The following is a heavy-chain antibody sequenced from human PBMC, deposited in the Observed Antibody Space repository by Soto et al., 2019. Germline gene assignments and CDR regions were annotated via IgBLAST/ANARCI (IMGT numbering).Heavy chain of an antibody. V-gene: IGHV1-18*01. CDR2: ISAYNGNT. Sequence: QVQLVQSGAEVKKPGASVKVSCKASGYTFTSYGISWVRQAPGQGLEWMGWISAYNGNTNYAQKLQGRVTMTTDTSQSTAERELGGLRSDETAVYYWGRVGATGGGGYFDYWGQGTLVTVSS. J-gene: IGHJ4*02. D-gene: IGHD1-26*01. CDR3: GRVGATGGGGYFDY. CDR1: GYTFTSYG.